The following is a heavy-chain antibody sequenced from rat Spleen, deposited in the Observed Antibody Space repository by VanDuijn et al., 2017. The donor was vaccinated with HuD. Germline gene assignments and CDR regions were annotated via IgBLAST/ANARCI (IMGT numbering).Heavy chain of an antibody. CDR1: GFSLTSNG. Sequence: QVQLKESGPGLVQPSQTLSLTCTVSGFSLTSNGVSWVRQPPGKGLEWIAAISSGGSTYYNSTLKSRLSISRDTSKSQVFLKMNSLQTEDTAIYFCARKVGRWRDYFDYWGQGVMVTVSS. J-gene: IGHJ2*01. CDR3: ARKVGRWRDYFDY. V-gene: IGHV2S12*01. D-gene: IGHD5-1*01. CDR2: ISSGGST.